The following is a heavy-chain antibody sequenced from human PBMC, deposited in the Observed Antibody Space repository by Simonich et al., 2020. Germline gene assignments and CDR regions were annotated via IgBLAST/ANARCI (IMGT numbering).Heavy chain of an antibody. D-gene: IGHD7-27*01. CDR3: ARGKLGLQYDY. J-gene: IGHJ4*02. Sequence: QVQLVQSGAEVKKPGASVKVSCKASGYTFTGYYMHWVRQAPGQGLEWMGRINPNRGGTNYAQKVQGRVTMTRDTSISTAYMELSRLRSDDTAVYYCARGKLGLQYDYWGQGTLVTVSS. CDR1: GYTFTGYY. CDR2: INPNRGGT. V-gene: IGHV1-2*06.